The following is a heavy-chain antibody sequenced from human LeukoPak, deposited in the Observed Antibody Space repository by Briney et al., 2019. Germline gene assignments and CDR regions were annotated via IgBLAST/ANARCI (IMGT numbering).Heavy chain of an antibody. Sequence: GGSLRLSCAASGFTFSNYNMNWVRQAPGMGLEWVSYISSSSNTIYYADSVKGRFTISRDNAKNSLYQQMNSLRDEDTAVYYCARRYSSSWTFDYWGQGTLVTVSS. CDR3: ARRYSSSWTFDY. CDR1: GFTFSNYN. J-gene: IGHJ4*02. D-gene: IGHD6-13*01. CDR2: ISSSSNTI. V-gene: IGHV3-48*02.